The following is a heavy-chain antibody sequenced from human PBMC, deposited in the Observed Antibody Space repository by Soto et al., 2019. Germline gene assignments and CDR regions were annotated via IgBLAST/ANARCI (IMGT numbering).Heavy chain of an antibody. Sequence: QLQLQESGSGLLKPSETLSLTCAVSGASISGRGYSWSWIRQPPGQDLEWIGYIYDAGGIYYNPSLKSRVTLSLDVSQNQFSLKLNSVTAADTSVYSWARLTGDPDYGGQGTLVTVSS. J-gene: IGHJ4*02. V-gene: IGHV4-30-2*01. CDR1: GASISGRGYS. CDR2: IYDAGGI. D-gene: IGHD7-27*01. CDR3: ARLTGDPDY.